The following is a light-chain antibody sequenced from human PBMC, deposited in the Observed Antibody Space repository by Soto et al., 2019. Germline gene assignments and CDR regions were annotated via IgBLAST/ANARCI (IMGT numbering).Light chain of an antibody. CDR3: QQYLSPPGYT. V-gene: IGKV3-20*01. J-gene: IGKJ2*01. CDR2: GAS. Sequence: EVVLTQSPGILSLSPGERATLSCRASQSVRSDYIAWYQQKLGQAPRLLIYGASSRAAGIADRFSGSGSGTDFTLTISRLEPEDFAVYYCQQYLSPPGYTFGQGTKLEIK. CDR1: QSVRSDY.